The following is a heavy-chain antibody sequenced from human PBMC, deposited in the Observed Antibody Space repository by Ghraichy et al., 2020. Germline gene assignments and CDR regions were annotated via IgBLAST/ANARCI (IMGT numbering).Heavy chain of an antibody. J-gene: IGHJ4*02. V-gene: IGHV1-18*01. Sequence: ASVKVSCKASGYTFTSYGISWVRQAPGQGLEWMGWISAYNGNTNYAQKLQGRVTMTTDTSTSTAYMELRSLRSDDTAVYYCARGGYCSGGSCYSLLLFDYWGQGTLVTVSS. D-gene: IGHD2-15*01. CDR2: ISAYNGNT. CDR3: ARGGYCSGGSCYSLLLFDY. CDR1: GYTFTSYG.